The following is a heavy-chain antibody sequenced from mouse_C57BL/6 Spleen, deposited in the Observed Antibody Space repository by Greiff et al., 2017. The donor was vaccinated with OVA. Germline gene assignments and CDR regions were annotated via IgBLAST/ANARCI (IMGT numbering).Heavy chain of an antibody. CDR2: INPYNGDT. CDR3: ARERAGSSYFDY. D-gene: IGHD1-1*01. Sequence: EVQLQQSGPELVKPGDSVKISCKASGYSFTGYFMNWVMQSHGKSLEWIGRINPYNGDTFYNQKFKGKATLTVDKSSSTAHMERRSLTSEDSAVYDCARERAGSSYFDYWGQGTTLTVSS. V-gene: IGHV1-20*01. J-gene: IGHJ2*01. CDR1: GYSFTGYF.